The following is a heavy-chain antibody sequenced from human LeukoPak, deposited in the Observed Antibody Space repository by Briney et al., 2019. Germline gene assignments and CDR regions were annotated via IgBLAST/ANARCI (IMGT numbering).Heavy chain of an antibody. Sequence: GASVKVSCKASGYTFIHYGFSWVRQAPGQGLEWMGWINSNGGGTLYAQSLQGRVTLTTDTSTSTLYMELRTLRSDDTAVYYCARSSTGWSVDFWGQGTLVTVSS. CDR1: GYTFIHYG. D-gene: IGHD6-19*01. J-gene: IGHJ4*02. CDR2: INSNGGGT. CDR3: ARSSTGWSVDF. V-gene: IGHV1-18*01.